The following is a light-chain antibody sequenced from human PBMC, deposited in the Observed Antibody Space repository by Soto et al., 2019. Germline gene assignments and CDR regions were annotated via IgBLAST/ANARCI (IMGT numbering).Light chain of an antibody. CDR3: RQYNNLHPLP. CDR1: QSVSIN. J-gene: IGKJ4*01. CDR2: DAS. Sequence: EIVMTQSPGTLSVSPGERATLSCRASQSVSINLAWYQQKPGQAPRLLIYDASTRATGIPARFSGSGSGTEFTLTISSLQSNDLAVCYYRQYNNLHPLPFAGGTNV. V-gene: IGKV3D-15*01.